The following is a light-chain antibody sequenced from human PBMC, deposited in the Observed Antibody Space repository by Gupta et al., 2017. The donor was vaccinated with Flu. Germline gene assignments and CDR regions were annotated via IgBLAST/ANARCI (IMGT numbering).Light chain of an antibody. CDR1: SSNIGAGSD. J-gene: IGLJ3*02. CDR3: QSYDSSLSGWM. V-gene: IGLV1-40*01. CDR2: GTS. Sequence: QSVLTQPPSVSGAPGQRLTISCTGSSSNIGAGSDVHWYQHVSGSAPKLLIYGTSNRPSGVPDRFSGSKSGTSASLAITGLQAEDEADYYCQSYDSSLSGWMFGGGTKLTVL.